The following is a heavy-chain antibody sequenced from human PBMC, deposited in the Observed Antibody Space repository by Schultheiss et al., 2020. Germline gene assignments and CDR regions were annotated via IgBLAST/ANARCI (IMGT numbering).Heavy chain of an antibody. J-gene: IGHJ3*02. V-gene: IGHV4-59*01. CDR2: IYYSGST. CDR1: GGSISSYY. Sequence: SETLSLTCTVSGGSISSYYWGWIRQPPGKGLEWIGYIYYSGSTNYSPSLKSRVTISVDTSKNQFSLKLSSVTAADTAVYYCAGGIAAAGDAVDIWGQGTMVNV. CDR3: AGGIAAAGDAVDI. D-gene: IGHD6-13*01.